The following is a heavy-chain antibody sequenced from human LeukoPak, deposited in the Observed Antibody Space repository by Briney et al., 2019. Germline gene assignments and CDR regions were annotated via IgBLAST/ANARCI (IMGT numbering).Heavy chain of an antibody. CDR1: GFTFSAYA. CDR2: ISGSGGST. D-gene: IGHD6-19*01. Sequence: GGSLRLSCAASGFTFSAYAMSWVRQAPGKGLEWVSDISGSGGSTYYADSVKGRFTISRDNSKNTVYLQMNSLRAEDTAVYYCATHAIAVAGRGFDYWGQGTLVTVSS. CDR3: ATHAIAVAGRGFDY. V-gene: IGHV3-23*01. J-gene: IGHJ4*02.